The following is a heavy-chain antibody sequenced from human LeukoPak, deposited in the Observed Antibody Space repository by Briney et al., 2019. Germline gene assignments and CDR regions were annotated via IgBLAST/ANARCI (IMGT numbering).Heavy chain of an antibody. CDR1: GGSISSSSYY. CDR2: IYYSGST. J-gene: IGHJ5*02. V-gene: IGHV4-39*07. D-gene: IGHD6-19*01. CDR3: ARENGYSSGWSVLNWFDP. Sequence: SETLSLTCTVSGGSISSSSYYWGWIRQPPGKGLEWIGSIYYSGSTYYNPSLKSRVTISVDTSKNQFSLKLSSVTAADTAVYYCARENGYSSGWSVLNWFDPWGQGTLVTVSS.